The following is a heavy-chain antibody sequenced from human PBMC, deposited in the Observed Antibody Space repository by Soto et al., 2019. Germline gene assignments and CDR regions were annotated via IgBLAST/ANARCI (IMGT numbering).Heavy chain of an antibody. D-gene: IGHD4-17*01. CDR3: AKAYIQDYAVSDS. J-gene: IGHJ4*02. Sequence: PGGSLRLSCEASGFTFSSYAMNWVRQAPGKGLEWVSTISGSGGSTYYAESVKGRFTVSRDNSKNTLYLQMNSLRAEDTAVYYCAKAYIQDYAVSDSWGQGTLVTVSS. V-gene: IGHV3-23*01. CDR1: GFTFSSYA. CDR2: ISGSGGST.